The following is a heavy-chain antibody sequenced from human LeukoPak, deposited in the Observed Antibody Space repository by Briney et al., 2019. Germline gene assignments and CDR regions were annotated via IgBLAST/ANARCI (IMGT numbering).Heavy chain of an antibody. V-gene: IGHV3-30-3*01. J-gene: IGHJ4*02. CDR3: ARDSAVAAAGTLDY. CDR2: ISYDGSNK. Sequence: PRRSLRLSCAASGFTFSSYAMHWVRQAPGKGLEWVAVISYDGSNKYYADSVKGRFTFSRDNSKNTLYLQMNSLRAEDTAVYYCARDSAVAAAGTLDYWGQGTLVTVSS. CDR1: GFTFSSYA. D-gene: IGHD6-13*01.